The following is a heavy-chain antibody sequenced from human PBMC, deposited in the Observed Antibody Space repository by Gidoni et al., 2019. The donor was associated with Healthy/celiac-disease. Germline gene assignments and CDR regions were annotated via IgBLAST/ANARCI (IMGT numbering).Heavy chain of an antibody. J-gene: IGHJ4*02. CDR1: GFSFDAYA. Sequence: EVQLVESGGVVVQPGGSLRLSCAASGFSFDAYAMYWVRQAPGKGLEWVSLISWDGGSTYYADSVKGRFTISRDNSKKSLYLQMNSLRIEDTASYYCAKDMEMATIWGEGFDYWGQGTLVTVSS. V-gene: IGHV3-43D*04. CDR2: ISWDGGST. CDR3: AKDMEMATIWGEGFDY. D-gene: IGHD5-12*01.